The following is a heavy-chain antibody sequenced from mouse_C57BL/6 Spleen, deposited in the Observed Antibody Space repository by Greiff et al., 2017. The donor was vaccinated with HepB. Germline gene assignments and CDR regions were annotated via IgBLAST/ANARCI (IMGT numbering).Heavy chain of an antibody. V-gene: IGHV1-54*01. Sequence: QVQLQQSGAELVRPGTSVKVSCKASGYAFTNYLIEWVKQRPGQGLEWIGVINPGSGGTNYNEKFKGKATLTADKSSSTAYMQLSSLTSEDSAVYFWAREGSPALFDYWGQGTTLTVSS. CDR3: AREGSPALFDY. CDR1: GYAFTNYL. J-gene: IGHJ2*01. D-gene: IGHD1-1*01. CDR2: INPGSGGT.